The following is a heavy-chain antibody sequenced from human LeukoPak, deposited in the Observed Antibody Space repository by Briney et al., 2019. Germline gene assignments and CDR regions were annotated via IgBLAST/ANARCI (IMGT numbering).Heavy chain of an antibody. Sequence: PSETLSLTCAVSGYSISSGYYWGWIRQPPGKGLEWIANIYHSGTTYYNPSLKSRVTISVDTSKDQFSLRLSSVTATDTAVYYCARTGWLSTYFDYWGQGTLVTVSS. D-gene: IGHD3-9*01. CDR3: ARTGWLSTYFDY. CDR2: IYHSGTT. CDR1: GYSISSGYY. J-gene: IGHJ4*02. V-gene: IGHV4-38-2*01.